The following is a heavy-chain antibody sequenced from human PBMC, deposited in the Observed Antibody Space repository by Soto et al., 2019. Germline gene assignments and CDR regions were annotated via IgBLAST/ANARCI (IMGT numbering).Heavy chain of an antibody. Sequence: SETLSLTCPVSGGSISSGDYYWSWIRQPPGKGLEWIGYIYYSGSTYYNPSLKSRVTISVDTSKNQFSLKLSSVTAADTAVYYCARGLKLGVYYYGMDVWGQGTTVTVSS. CDR2: IYYSGST. CDR3: ARGLKLGVYYYGMDV. V-gene: IGHV4-30-4*01. J-gene: IGHJ6*02. D-gene: IGHD7-27*01. CDR1: GGSISSGDYY.